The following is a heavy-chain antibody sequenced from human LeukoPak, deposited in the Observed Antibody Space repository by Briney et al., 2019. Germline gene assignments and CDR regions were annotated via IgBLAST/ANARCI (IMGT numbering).Heavy chain of an antibody. D-gene: IGHD3-22*01. V-gene: IGHV4-38-2*02. CDR1: GYSISSGYY. Sequence: SETLSLTCTVSGYSISSGYYWGWIRQPPGKGLELIGSIYLSGNTYYNPSLKSRVTISVDTSKNQFSLKLSSVTAADTAVYFCARTDYFDSSGYHYYFDYWGQGNLVTVSS. CDR2: IYLSGNT. CDR3: ARTDYFDSSGYHYYFDY. J-gene: IGHJ4*02.